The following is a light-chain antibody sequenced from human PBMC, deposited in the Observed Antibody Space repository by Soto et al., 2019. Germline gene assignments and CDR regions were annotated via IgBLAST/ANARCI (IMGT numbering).Light chain of an antibody. V-gene: IGKV3-20*01. CDR2: GAS. CDR3: QHFGSSSIT. Sequence: ESVLAQSPGTLSXSXXXXXXXXCXXXQSISSLSLAWYQQKPGQAPRLLIYGASNRATGIPDRFSGSGSGTDFTLTISRLEPEDFAVYYCQHFGSSSITFGQGTRLEIK. J-gene: IGKJ5*01. CDR1: QSISSLS.